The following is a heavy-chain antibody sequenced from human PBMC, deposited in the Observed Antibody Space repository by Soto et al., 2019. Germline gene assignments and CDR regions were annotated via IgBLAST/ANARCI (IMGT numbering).Heavy chain of an antibody. CDR2: IYYSGST. V-gene: IGHV4-31*03. D-gene: IGHD2-21*01. CDR1: GGSISSGGYY. CDR3: ARDVGDELVATNYYYYYLDV. Sequence: SETLSLTCTVSGGSISSGGYYWSWIRQHPGKGLEWIGYIYYSGSTYYNPSLKSRVTISVDTSKNQFSLKLSSVTAADTAVYYCARDVGDELVATNYYYYYLDVWGKGTTVTVSS. J-gene: IGHJ6*03.